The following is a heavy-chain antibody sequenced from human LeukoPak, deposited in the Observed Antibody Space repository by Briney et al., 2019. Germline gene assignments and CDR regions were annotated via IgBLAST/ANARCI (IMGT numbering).Heavy chain of an antibody. CDR2: IYYSGST. J-gene: IGHJ3*02. Sequence: SETLSLTCTVSGGSISSSSYYWGWIRQPPGKGLEWIGSIYYSGSTYYNPSLKSRVTISVDTSKNQFSLKLSSVTAADTAVYYCARDSTMIVPGGAFDIWGQGTMVTVSS. D-gene: IGHD3-22*01. CDR1: GGSISSSSYY. CDR3: ARDSTMIVPGGAFDI. V-gene: IGHV4-39*02.